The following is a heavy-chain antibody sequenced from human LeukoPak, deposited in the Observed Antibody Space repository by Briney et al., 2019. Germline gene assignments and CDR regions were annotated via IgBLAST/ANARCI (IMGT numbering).Heavy chain of an antibody. J-gene: IGHJ4*02. CDR1: GYTFTGYY. CDR2: INPNSGGT. V-gene: IGHV1-2*02. CDR3: ARASRRSSGYYYDY. D-gene: IGHD3-22*01. Sequence: ASVKVSCKASGYTFTGYYMHWVRQAPGQGLEWMGWINPNSGGTNYAQKFQGRVTMTRDTSISTAYMELSRLRSDDTAVYYCARASRRSSGYYYDYWGQGTLVTVSS.